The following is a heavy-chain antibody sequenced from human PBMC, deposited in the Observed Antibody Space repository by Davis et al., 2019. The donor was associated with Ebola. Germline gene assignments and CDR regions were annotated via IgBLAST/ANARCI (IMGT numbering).Heavy chain of an antibody. D-gene: IGHD1-26*01. V-gene: IGHV4-39*01. Sequence: MPSETLSLTCNVSGGSISSSSYYWGWIRQPPGKGLEWIGSIYYSGSTYYNPSLKSRVTISVDTSKNQFSLKLSSVTAADTAVYYCVLVGATTDYWGQGTLVTVSS. CDR3: VLVGATTDY. CDR1: GGSISSSSYY. J-gene: IGHJ4*02. CDR2: IYYSGST.